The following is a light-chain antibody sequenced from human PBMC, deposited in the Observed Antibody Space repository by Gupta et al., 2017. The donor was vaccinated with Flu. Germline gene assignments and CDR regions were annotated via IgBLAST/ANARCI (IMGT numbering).Light chain of an antibody. J-gene: IGLJ3*02. CDR2: SNS. CDR3: SAYDSSSRALV. Sequence: ANITCTGISNNGVRQEADWRHQHPCPHPKLLVFSNSNRRSGISDRFAASRSGTTAALTITGLQPEEEADDYCSAYDSSSRALVFGGGTKRTVL. V-gene: IGLV10-54*04. CDR1: SNNGVRQE.